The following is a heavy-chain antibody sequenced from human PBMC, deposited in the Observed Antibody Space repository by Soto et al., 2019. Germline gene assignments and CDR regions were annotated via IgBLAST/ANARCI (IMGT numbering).Heavy chain of an antibody. J-gene: IGHJ6*02. D-gene: IGHD4-4*01. CDR1: GFTFSRYE. CDR2: IGTSGKTI. Sequence: GGSLRLSCAVSGFTFSRYEMNWVRQAPGKGLEWVSYIGTSGKTIYYADSVRGRFTISRDNAKNSLYLQMNSLRAEDTAVYYCARDPAIYSGNFDYGLDVRCQGTTVTVSS. CDR3: ARDPAIYSGNFDYGLDV. V-gene: IGHV3-48*03.